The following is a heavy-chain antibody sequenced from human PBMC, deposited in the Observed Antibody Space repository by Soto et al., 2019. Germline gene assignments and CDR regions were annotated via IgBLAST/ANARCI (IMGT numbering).Heavy chain of an antibody. D-gene: IGHD3-22*01. CDR1: GGSISSGDYY. CDR2: IYYSGST. Sequence: LSLTCTVSGGSISSGDYYWSWIRQPPGKGLEWIGYIYYSGSTYYNPSLKSRVTISVDTSKNQFFLKLSSVTAADTAVYYCARAYYYDSSGYQHFDYWGQGTLVTVSS. CDR3: ARAYYYDSSGYQHFDY. J-gene: IGHJ4*02. V-gene: IGHV4-30-4*01.